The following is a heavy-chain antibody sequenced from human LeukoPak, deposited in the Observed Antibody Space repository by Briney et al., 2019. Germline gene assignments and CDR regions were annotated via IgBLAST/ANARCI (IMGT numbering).Heavy chain of an antibody. V-gene: IGHV3-48*01. CDR2: ISSSSSTI. CDR1: GFTFSSYS. Sequence: GGSLRPSCAASGFTFSSYSMNWVRQAPGKELEWVSYISSSSSTIYYADSVKGRFTISRDNAKNSLYLQMNSLRAEDTAVYYCARVPRRLDYGDYFSVVVHTQDYYYMDVWGKGTTVTVSS. D-gene: IGHD4-17*01. CDR3: ARVPRRLDYGDYFSVVVHTQDYYYMDV. J-gene: IGHJ6*03.